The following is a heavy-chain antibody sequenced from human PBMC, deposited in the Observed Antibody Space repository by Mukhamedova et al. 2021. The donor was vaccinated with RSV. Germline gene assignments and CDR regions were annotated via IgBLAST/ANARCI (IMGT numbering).Heavy chain of an antibody. CDR3: ASSSGSYFDY. CDR2: VSYDGSNK. J-gene: IGHJ4*02. V-gene: IGHV3-30*01. D-gene: IGHD1-26*01. Sequence: VRQAPGKGLEWVAAVSYDGSNKYYADSVKGRFTIARDNSKNTLYLQMNSLSAEDTAVYYCASSSGSYFDYWGQGTLVTVSS.